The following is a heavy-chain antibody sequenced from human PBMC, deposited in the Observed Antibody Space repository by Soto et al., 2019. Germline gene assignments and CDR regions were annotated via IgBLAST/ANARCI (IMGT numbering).Heavy chain of an antibody. V-gene: IGHV1-2*02. D-gene: IGHD3-22*01. CDR1: GYTFTGYY. CDR3: ARDRLTYYYDSSGYYPFYYFDY. Sequence: ASVKVSCKASGYTFTGYYMHWVRQAPGQGLEWMGWTNPNSGGTNYAQKFQGRVTMTRDTSISTAYMELSRLRSDDTAVYYCARDRLTYYYDSSGYYPFYYFDYWGQGTLVTVSS. J-gene: IGHJ4*02. CDR2: TNPNSGGT.